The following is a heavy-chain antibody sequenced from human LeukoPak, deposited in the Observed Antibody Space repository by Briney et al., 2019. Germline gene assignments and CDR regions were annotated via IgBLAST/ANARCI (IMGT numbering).Heavy chain of an antibody. CDR3: AREDSSLGYNWFDP. CDR1: GGSFSGYY. Sequence: PSETLSLTCAVYGGSFSGYYWSWIRQPPGKGLEWIGEINHSGSTNYNPSLKSRVTMSVVTSKNQFSLKLSSVTAADTAVYYCAREDSSLGYNWFDPWGQGTLVTVSS. V-gene: IGHV4-34*01. J-gene: IGHJ5*02. D-gene: IGHD1-26*01. CDR2: INHSGST.